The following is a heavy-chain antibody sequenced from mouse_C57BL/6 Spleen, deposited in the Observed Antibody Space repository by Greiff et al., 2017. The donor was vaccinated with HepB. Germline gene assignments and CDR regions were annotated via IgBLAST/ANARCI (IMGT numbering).Heavy chain of an antibody. CDR3: ARGKGLYAMDY. Sequence: EVKLVESGPGLVKPSQSLSLTCSVTGYSITSGYYWNWIRQFPGNKLEWMGYISYDGSNNYNPSLKNRISITRDTSKNQFFLKLNSVTTEDTATYYCARGKGLYAMDYWGQGTSVTVSS. V-gene: IGHV3-6*01. J-gene: IGHJ4*01. CDR1: GYSITSGYY. CDR2: ISYDGSN.